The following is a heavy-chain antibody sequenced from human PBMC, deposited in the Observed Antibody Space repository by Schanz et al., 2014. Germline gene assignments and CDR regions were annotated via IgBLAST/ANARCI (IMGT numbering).Heavy chain of an antibody. J-gene: IGHJ6*02. CDR3: ARLGVGDKAYYYYGTDV. CDR2: IFFSGST. D-gene: IGHD1-26*01. V-gene: IGHV4-59*08. CDR1: GVSIGGYY. Sequence: QVQLQESGPGLVKPSETLSLTCTVSGVSIGGYYWSWIRQPPGKGLEWIGYIFFSGSTTYNPSFNSGVTISVDMSKTQSALTLSSVTAADTAVYYCARLGVGDKAYYYYGTDVWGQGTTVLVSS.